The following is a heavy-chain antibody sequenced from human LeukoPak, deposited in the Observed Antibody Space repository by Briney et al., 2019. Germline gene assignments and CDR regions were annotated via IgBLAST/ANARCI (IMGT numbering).Heavy chain of an antibody. V-gene: IGHV4-59*01. CDR3: ARVRRYCTNGVCPTGFDP. Sequence: GSLRLSCTVSGGSLSSYYWSWIRQPPGKGLEWIGYIYYSGSTNYNPSLKRRVTISVDTSKNQFSLKLSSVTAADTAVYYCARVRRYCTNGVCPTGFDPWGQGTLVTVSS. J-gene: IGHJ5*02. CDR2: IYYSGST. D-gene: IGHD2-8*01. CDR1: GGSLSSYY.